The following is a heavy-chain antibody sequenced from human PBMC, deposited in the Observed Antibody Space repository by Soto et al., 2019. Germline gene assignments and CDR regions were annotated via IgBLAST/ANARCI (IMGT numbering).Heavy chain of an antibody. V-gene: IGHV4-34*01. CDR3: RGYSGHDEDYYMDV. D-gene: IGHD5-12*01. CDR2: INHSGST. CDR1: GGSFSGYY. Sequence: SETLSLTCAVYGGSFSGYYWSWIRQPPGKGLEWIGEINHSGSTNYNPSLKSRVTISVDTSKNQFSLKLSSVTAADTAVYYCRGYSGHDEDYYMDVWGKGTTVTVSS. J-gene: IGHJ6*03.